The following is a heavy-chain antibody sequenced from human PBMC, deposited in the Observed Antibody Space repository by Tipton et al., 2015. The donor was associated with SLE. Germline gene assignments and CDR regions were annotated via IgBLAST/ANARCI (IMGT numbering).Heavy chain of an antibody. J-gene: IGHJ5*02. CDR2: IYSSGST. Sequence: TLSLTCTVSAGSIRSHYWSWIRQSRGKGLEWIGYIYSSGSTNYNPSLKSRVTISVDTSKNQFSLMLSSVTAADTAVYYCARGRSAVPNWFDPWGQGTLVTVSS. CDR1: AGSIRSHY. CDR3: ARGRSAVPNWFDP. V-gene: IGHV4-59*11. D-gene: IGHD2-2*01.